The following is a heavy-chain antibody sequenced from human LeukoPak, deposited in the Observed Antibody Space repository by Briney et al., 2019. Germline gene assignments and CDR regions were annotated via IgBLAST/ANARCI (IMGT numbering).Heavy chain of an antibody. J-gene: IGHJ4*02. V-gene: IGHV1-8*03. Sequence: ASVKVSCKASGYTFINYDINWVRQATGQGLEWMGWMNPKSGNTGYAQKFRGRVTITRDTSINTAYMELSSLRSEDTAVFYCAMSTPIAAMAYWGQGTLVTVSS. CDR2: MNPKSGNT. D-gene: IGHD6-13*01. CDR3: AMSTPIAAMAY. CDR1: GYTFINYD.